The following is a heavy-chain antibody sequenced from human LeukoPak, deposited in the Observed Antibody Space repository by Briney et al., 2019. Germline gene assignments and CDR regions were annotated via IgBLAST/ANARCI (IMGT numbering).Heavy chain of an antibody. J-gene: IGHJ4*02. V-gene: IGHV3-43*02. CDR3: AKDIGEQWFFDY. CDR2: ISGDGGST. Sequence: GGSLRLSCVASGFTFDGYAMHWVRQAPGKGLEWVSLISGDGGSTYYADSVKGRFTISRDNSKNSLYLQMNSLRTDDTALYCCAKDIGEQWFFDYWGQGTLVTVSS. CDR1: GFTFDGYA. D-gene: IGHD3-10*01.